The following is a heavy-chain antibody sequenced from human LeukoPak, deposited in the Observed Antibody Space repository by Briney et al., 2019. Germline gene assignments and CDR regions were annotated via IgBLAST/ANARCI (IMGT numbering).Heavy chain of an antibody. CDR2: IYPSGSTTS. J-gene: IGHJ4*02. CDR1: GGSFSGYY. Sequence: SETLSLTCAVYGGSFSGYYWSWIRQPPGKELEVIGYIYPSGSTTSTYSPSLKSRVTISVDTSKHQFSLKLSSVTAADTAIYYCAIHDGIYWGQGTLVTVSS. V-gene: IGHV4-59*08. D-gene: IGHD1-26*01. CDR3: AIHDGIY.